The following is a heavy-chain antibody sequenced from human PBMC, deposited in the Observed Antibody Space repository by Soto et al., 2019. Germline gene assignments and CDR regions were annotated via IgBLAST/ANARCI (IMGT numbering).Heavy chain of an antibody. D-gene: IGHD6-19*01. J-gene: IGHJ2*01. V-gene: IGHV3-74*01. Sequence: VQLVESGGGLVQPGGSLRLSCAASGFAFGSYWMHWVRQAPGKGLVWVARINSDGSDTSYANSVKGRFTISRDNGKNTVSLQMNSLRDEDTAVYFCARDAVAATRYFDIWGRGTLVAVSS. CDR1: GFAFGSYW. CDR3: ARDAVAATRYFDI. CDR2: INSDGSDT.